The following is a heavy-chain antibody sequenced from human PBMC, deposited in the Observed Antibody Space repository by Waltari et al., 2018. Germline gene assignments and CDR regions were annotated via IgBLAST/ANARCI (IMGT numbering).Heavy chain of an antibody. CDR1: GYTLSGYY. CDR2: FNPSSGET. J-gene: IGHJ4*02. V-gene: IGHV1-2*06. CDR3: AKTGDFYSLEY. Sequence: QVQLVQSGAEVKRPGASVMVSCKASGYTLSGYYINWVRQAPGQGLEWMGRFNPSSGETDYAQKCQGRVTMTRDTSINTAYLELTSLTSDDTAVYYCAKTGDFYSLEYWGQGSLVTVSS. D-gene: IGHD3-3*01.